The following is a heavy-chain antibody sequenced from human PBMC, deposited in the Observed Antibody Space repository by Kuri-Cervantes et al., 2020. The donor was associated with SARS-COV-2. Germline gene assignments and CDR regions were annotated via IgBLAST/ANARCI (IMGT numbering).Heavy chain of an antibody. D-gene: IGHD3-10*01. CDR1: GFTFNSYA. J-gene: IGHJ3*02. CDR3: ARDLIFVAYNRGTGAFDI. Sequence: GGSLRLSCAASGFTFNSYAMAWVRQAPGKGLEFVSAISRGGGTSYYTDSVRGRFTISRDNSKNTLYLQMNSLRAEDTALYYCARDLIFVAYNRGTGAFDIWGQGTMVTVSS. V-gene: IGHV3-23*01. CDR2: ISRGGGTS.